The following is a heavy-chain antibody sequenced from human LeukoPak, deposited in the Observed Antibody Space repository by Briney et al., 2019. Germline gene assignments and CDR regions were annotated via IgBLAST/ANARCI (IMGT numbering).Heavy chain of an antibody. J-gene: IGHJ6*02. CDR2: FNPSDGTT. CDR1: GYTFTSYY. V-gene: IGHV1-46*01. CDR3: ARESYSSARGSYYGMDV. Sequence: ASVKVFCKASGYTFTSYYMHWVRQAPGQGLEWMGIFNPSDGTTSNAQKFQGRGTMTGDTSKSTVYTELSRLRSEDTAVYFCARESYSSARGSYYGMDVWGQGTTVTVS. D-gene: IGHD6-19*01.